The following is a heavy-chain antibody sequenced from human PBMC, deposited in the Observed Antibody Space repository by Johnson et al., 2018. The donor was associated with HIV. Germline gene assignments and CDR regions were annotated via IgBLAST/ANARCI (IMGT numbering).Heavy chain of an antibody. CDR1: AFTFSSFA. CDR3: ARDRIPYNWNYEGDAFDI. CDR2: ISGAGGSR. V-gene: IGHV3-23*04. J-gene: IGHJ3*02. D-gene: IGHD1-7*01. Sequence: VQLVESGGGLVQPGGSLRLSCAASAFTFSSFAMSWVRQAPGKGLEWVSGISGAGGSRNYADSVKGRFTISRDNSKNTLYLQMNSLRAEDTAIYYCARDRIPYNWNYEGDAFDIWGQGTMVTVSS.